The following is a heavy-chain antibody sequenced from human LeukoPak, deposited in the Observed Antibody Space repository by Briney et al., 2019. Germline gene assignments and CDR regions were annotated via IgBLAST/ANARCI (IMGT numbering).Heavy chain of an antibody. CDR3: AKERKLLPFDC. CDR1: GFAFNSYS. CDR2: ISSSSSTI. D-gene: IGHD4-23*01. Sequence: GGSLRLSCAASGFAFNSYSMNWVRQAPGKGLEWVAYISSSSSTIYYADSVKGRFTISRDNSKNTLYLQMNSLRAEDTAVYYCAKERKLLPFDCWGQGTLVTVSS. V-gene: IGHV3-48*01. J-gene: IGHJ4*02.